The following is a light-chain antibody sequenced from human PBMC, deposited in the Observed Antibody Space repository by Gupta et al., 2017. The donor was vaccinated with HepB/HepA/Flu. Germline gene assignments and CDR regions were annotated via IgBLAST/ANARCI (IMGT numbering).Light chain of an antibody. V-gene: IGKV3-11*01. J-gene: IGKJ4*01. CDR3: QQRTNWPPQLT. Sequence: EIVLTQFPATLSLSPGERATLSCRASQSVTNYLAWYQLKPGQAPRLLIYDASIRATGIPAIFSGSGSGTDFTLTITTLEPEDFAVYFCQQRTNWPPQLTFGGGTKVEIK. CDR1: QSVTNY. CDR2: DAS.